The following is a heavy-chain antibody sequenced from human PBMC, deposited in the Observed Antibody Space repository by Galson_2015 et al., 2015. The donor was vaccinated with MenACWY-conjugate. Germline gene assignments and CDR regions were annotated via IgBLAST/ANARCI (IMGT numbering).Heavy chain of an antibody. CDR3: AKTRGASFYFDS. D-gene: IGHD1-26*01. CDR1: GFIFNTYW. CDR2: INPGGSST. Sequence: SLRLSCAASGFIFNTYWMHWVCRAPGKGLVWVSRINPGGSSTTYADSVKDRFTISRDNAKNTLYLQMNSLRPEDTAVFYCAKTRGASFYFDSWGQGTLVTVSS. V-gene: IGHV3-74*01. J-gene: IGHJ4*02.